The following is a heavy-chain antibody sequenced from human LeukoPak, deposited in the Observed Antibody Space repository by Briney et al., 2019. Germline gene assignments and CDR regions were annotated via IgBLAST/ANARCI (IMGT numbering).Heavy chain of an antibody. D-gene: IGHD5-18*01. V-gene: IGHV1-69*05. CDR3: ARGGGPRYSYGFDY. Sequence: SVKVSCKASGGTFSSYAISWVRQAPGQGLEWMGGIIPIFGTANYAQKFQGRVTITTDESTSTAYMELSSLRSEDTDVYYCARGGGPRYSYGFDYWGQGTLVTVSS. J-gene: IGHJ4*02. CDR1: GGTFSSYA. CDR2: IIPIFGTA.